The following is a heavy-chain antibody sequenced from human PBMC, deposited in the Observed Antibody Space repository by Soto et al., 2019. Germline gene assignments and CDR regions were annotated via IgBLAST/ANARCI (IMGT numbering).Heavy chain of an antibody. CDR2: ISFDGNIK. CDR1: GFTFSTYG. CDR3: AKVSEGSIITFGGVIAS. Sequence: PGGSLRLSCAASGFTFSTYGMHWVRQAPGKGLEWVAVISFDGNIKYYADSVKGRFTISRDSSKTTLFLQMDSLRAEDTAVYFCAKVSEGSIITFGGVIASWGQGTLLTVSS. J-gene: IGHJ5*01. D-gene: IGHD3-16*01. V-gene: IGHV3-30*18.